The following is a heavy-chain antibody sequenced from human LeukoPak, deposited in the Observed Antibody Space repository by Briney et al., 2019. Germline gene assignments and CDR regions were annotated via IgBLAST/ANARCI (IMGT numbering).Heavy chain of an antibody. Sequence: SETLSLTCTVSGGSISTYYWSWIRQPPGEELEGIGYIYSSGTTIYNPSLKSRVTMSEDTSKNQLSLRLSSVTAADTAVYYCARWFCISNTCYHMDVWGKGTTVTVSS. D-gene: IGHD4-11*01. V-gene: IGHV4-59*01. CDR1: GGSISTYY. CDR2: IYSSGTT. CDR3: ARWFCISNTCYHMDV. J-gene: IGHJ6*03.